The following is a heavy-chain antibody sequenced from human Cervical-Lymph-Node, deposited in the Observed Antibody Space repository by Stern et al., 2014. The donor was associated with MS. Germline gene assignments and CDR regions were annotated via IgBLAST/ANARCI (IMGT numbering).Heavy chain of an antibody. CDR1: GATFSTNA. D-gene: IGHD4-23*01. Sequence: QVQLVQSGAEVRQPGSSVKVSCKASGATFSTNAISWVRQAPGQGLEWMGGIVPIFDKANYAQSFRGRVMISADESTSTAYLELSSLRSDDTAVYYCAREHHGGNFESWGQGTLVIVSS. CDR2: IVPIFDKA. CDR3: AREHHGGNFES. J-gene: IGHJ4*02. V-gene: IGHV1-69*01.